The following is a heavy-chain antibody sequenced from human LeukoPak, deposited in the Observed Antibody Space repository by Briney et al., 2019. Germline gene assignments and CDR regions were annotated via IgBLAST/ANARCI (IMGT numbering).Heavy chain of an antibody. V-gene: IGHV3-23*01. CDR3: AKGPDWAVYSSPHPYYFDY. D-gene: IGHD6-13*01. CDR1: GFTFSSYA. CDR2: ISGSGGST. J-gene: IGHJ4*02. Sequence: GGSLRLSCAASGFTFSSYAMSWVRQAPGKGLEWVSAISGSGGSTYYADSVKGRFTISRVNSKNTLYLQMNSLRAEDTAVYYCAKGPDWAVYSSPHPYYFDYWGQGTLVTVSS.